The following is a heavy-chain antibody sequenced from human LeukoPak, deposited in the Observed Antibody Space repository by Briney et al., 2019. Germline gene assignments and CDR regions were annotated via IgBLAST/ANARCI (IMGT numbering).Heavy chain of an antibody. J-gene: IGHJ4*02. D-gene: IGHD6-19*01. Sequence: ASVKVSCKASGYIFTDYYMHWVRQAPGQELGWMGRINPNSGGTNYAQKFQGRVTMTRDTSISTAYTELSSLRSEDTATYYCARDFPSSGWYHPFDYWGQGILVTVSS. CDR2: INPNSGGT. CDR3: ARDFPSSGWYHPFDY. CDR1: GYIFTDYY. V-gene: IGHV1/OR15-1*02.